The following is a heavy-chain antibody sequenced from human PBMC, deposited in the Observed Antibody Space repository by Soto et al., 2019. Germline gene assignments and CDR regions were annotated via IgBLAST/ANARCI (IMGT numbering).Heavy chain of an antibody. CDR1: GGTFSSYA. V-gene: IGHV1-69*06. D-gene: IGHD4-17*01. J-gene: IGHJ4*02. Sequence: QVQLVQSGAEVKKPGSSVKVSCKASGGTFSSYAISWVRQAPGQGLEWMGGIIPIFGTANYAQKFQGRVTITADKSTSTAYMELSSLRSEDTAVYYCARDYCDYRRFSGYELDYWGQGTLVTVSS. CDR3: ARDYCDYRRFSGYELDY. CDR2: IIPIFGTA.